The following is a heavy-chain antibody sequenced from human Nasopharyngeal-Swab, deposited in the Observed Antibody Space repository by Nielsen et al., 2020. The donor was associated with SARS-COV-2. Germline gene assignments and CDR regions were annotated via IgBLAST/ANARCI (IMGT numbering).Heavy chain of an antibody. Sequence: SVNVSCKASGGTFSSYAISWVRPAPGQGLEWMGGIIPIFGTANYAQKFQGRVTITADESTSTAYMELSSLRSEDTAVYYCATRGITFGRVWGYWGQGTLVTVSS. V-gene: IGHV1-69*13. CDR1: GGTFSSYA. J-gene: IGHJ4*02. D-gene: IGHD3-16*01. CDR3: ATRGITFGRVWGY. CDR2: IIPIFGTA.